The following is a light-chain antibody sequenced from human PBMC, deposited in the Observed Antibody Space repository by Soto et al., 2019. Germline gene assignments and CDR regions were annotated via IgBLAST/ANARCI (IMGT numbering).Light chain of an antibody. CDR2: DNT. CDR1: SSNLGAGYD. Sequence: QSVLTQPPSMSGAPGQRVTMSCTGSSSNLGAGYDVHWYQRLPGAAPKLLIYDNTHRPSGVPNRFSGSKSGTSASLAITGLQAEDEADYHCQSYDSGLSGHWVFGGGTKVTVL. CDR3: QSYDSGLSGHWV. J-gene: IGLJ3*02. V-gene: IGLV1-40*01.